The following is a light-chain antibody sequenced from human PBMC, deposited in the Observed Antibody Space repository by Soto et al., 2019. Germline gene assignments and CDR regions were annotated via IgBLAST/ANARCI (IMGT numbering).Light chain of an antibody. J-gene: IGLJ1*01. CDR2: DVT. V-gene: IGLV2-14*03. Sequence: QSVLTQPASVSGSPGQSITISCTGTSGDIGSYNRVSWYEQHRGKAPKLIIYDVTDLPAGVSNRFSGSKYVSTSSPPISGLQAEEEAEYYCSSYTTINTSACVFGTGTKVTVL. CDR3: SSYTTINTSACV. CDR1: SGDIGSYNR.